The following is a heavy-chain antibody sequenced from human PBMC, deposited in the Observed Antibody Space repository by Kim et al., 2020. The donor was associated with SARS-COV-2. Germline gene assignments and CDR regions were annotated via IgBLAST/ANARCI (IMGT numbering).Heavy chain of an antibody. J-gene: IGHJ5*02. V-gene: IGHV4-34*01. D-gene: IGHD3-22*01. CDR1: GGSFSGYY. Sequence: SETLSLTCAVYGGSFSGYYWSWIRQPPGKGLEWIGEINHSGSTNYNPSLKSRVTISVDTSKNQFSLKLSSVTAADTAVYYCARGRVSPRGYYNNWFDPWGQGTLVTVSS. CDR3: ARGRVSPRGYYNNWFDP. CDR2: INHSGST.